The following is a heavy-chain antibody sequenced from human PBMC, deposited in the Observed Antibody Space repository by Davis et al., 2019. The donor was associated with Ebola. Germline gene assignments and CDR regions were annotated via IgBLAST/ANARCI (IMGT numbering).Heavy chain of an antibody. Sequence: ASVKVSCKASGYTFTSYYMHWVRQAPGQGLEWMGIINPSGGSTSYAQKFQGRVTMTRDTSTSTVYMELSSLRSEDTAVYYCARDEGGDSYGWNYYNGMDVWGQGTTVTVS. D-gene: IGHD5-18*01. CDR3: ARDEGGDSYGWNYYNGMDV. CDR2: INPSGGST. V-gene: IGHV1-46*03. J-gene: IGHJ6*02. CDR1: GYTFTSYY.